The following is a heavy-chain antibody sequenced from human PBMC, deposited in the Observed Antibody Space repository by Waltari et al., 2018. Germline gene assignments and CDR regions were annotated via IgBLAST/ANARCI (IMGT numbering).Heavy chain of an antibody. J-gene: IGHJ4*02. V-gene: IGHV3-30*17. CDR3: ARWGTSSSSPLDY. D-gene: IGHD6-6*01. CDR2: ISYDGSNK. Sequence: QVQLVESGGGGVQHGRSLRLSCAASGISFSSYAMPLVRPAPGKGLEWGAVISYDGSNKYYADSVKGRFTISRDNSKNTLYLQMNSLRAEDTAVYYCARWGTSSSSPLDYWGQGTLVTASS. CDR1: GISFSSYA.